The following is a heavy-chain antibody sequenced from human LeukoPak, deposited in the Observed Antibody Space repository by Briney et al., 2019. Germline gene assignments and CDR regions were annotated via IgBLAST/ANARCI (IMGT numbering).Heavy chain of an antibody. CDR1: GFTFSSYS. J-gene: IGHJ4*02. CDR3: ARGRMWGVSDY. D-gene: IGHD1-14*01. CDR2: ISSSSSYI. V-gene: IGHV3-21*01. Sequence: GGSLRLSCAASGFTFSSYSMNWVRQAPGKGLEWVSSISSSSSYIYYADSVKGRFTISRDNAKNSLYLQMNSLRAEDTAIYFCARGRMWGVSDYWGQGTLVTVSS.